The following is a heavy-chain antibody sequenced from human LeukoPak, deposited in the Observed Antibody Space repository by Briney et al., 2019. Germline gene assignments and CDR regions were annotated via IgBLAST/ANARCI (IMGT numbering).Heavy chain of an antibody. D-gene: IGHD6-19*01. CDR3: TKADTSGWYNFDY. CDR1: GFTFSSNA. J-gene: IGHJ4*02. Sequence: GGSLRLSWAASGFTFSSNAMHWVRQAPGKGLEWVAVISYDGSNKYYADSVKGRFTISRDNSKNTLYLQMNSLRPEDTAVYYCTKADTSGWYNFDYWGQGTLVTVSS. CDR2: ISYDGSNK. V-gene: IGHV3-30*18.